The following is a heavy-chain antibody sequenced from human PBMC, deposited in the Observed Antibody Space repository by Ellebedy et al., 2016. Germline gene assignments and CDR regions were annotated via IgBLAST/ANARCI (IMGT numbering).Heavy chain of an antibody. CDR1: GFRFSASA. CDR3: ARTLSTNIRGWENWYYFYGMDV. Sequence: GGSLRLSXVASGFRFSASAVHWVRQAPGKGLEWVANIKQDGSEKYYVDSVKGRFTISRDNAKNSLYLQMNSLRAEDTAVYYCARTLSTNIRGWENWYYFYGMDVWGQGTTVTVSS. D-gene: IGHD3-10*01. CDR2: IKQDGSEK. J-gene: IGHJ6*02. V-gene: IGHV3-7*01.